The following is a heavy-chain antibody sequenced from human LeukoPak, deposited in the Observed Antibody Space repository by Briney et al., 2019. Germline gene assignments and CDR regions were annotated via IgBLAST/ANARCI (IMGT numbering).Heavy chain of an antibody. CDR2: MNPNSGNT. V-gene: IGHV1-8*02. J-gene: IGHJ5*02. D-gene: IGHD3-10*01. CDR1: GYTFTSYY. CDR3: ARETYYYGSGSYYYWFDP. Sequence: ASVKVSCKASGYTFTSYYMHWVRQATGQGLEWMGWMNPNSGNTGYAQKFQGRVTMTRNTSISTAYMELSSLRSEDTAVYYCARETYYYGSGSYYYWFDPWGQGTLVTVSS.